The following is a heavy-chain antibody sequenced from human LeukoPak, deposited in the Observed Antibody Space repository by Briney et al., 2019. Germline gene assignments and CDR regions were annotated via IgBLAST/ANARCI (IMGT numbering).Heavy chain of an antibody. CDR1: SGSFSGYY. Sequence: PSETLSLTCAVYSGSFSGYYWSWIRQPPGKGLEWIGAINHSGSTNYNPSLKSRVTISVDTSKNQFSLKLSSVTAADTAVYYCARVGYSYGTFGPYYYYGMDVWGQGTTVTVSS. CDR3: ARVGYSYGTFGPYYYYGMDV. CDR2: INHSGST. J-gene: IGHJ6*02. D-gene: IGHD5-18*01. V-gene: IGHV4-34*01.